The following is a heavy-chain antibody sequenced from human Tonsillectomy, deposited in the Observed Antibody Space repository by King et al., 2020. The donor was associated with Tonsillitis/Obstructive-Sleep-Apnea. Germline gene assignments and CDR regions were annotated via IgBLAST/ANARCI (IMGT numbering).Heavy chain of an antibody. D-gene: IGHD2-2*01. CDR3: ARDLIYCSSTSCYSRYFDY. CDR2: TYYRSKWYN. CDR1: GDSVSSNSAA. Sequence: HVQLPQSGPGLVKPSQTLSLTCAISGDSVSSNSAAWNWIRQSPSRGLEWLGRTYYRSKWYNDYAVSVKSRITINPDTSKNQFSLQLNSVTPEDTAVYYCARDLIYCSSTSCYSRYFDYWGQGTLVTVSS. J-gene: IGHJ4*02. V-gene: IGHV6-1*01.